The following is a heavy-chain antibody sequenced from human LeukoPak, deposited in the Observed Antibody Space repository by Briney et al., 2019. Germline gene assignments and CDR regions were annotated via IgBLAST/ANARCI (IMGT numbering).Heavy chain of an antibody. D-gene: IGHD3-10*01. Sequence: GASVKVSCKASGYTFTGYYMHWVRQAPGQGLEWMGWINPNSGGTNYAQKFQGRVTMTRDTSISTAYMELSRLRSDDTAVYYCARDRDYYGSGSYYNPSPLGYWGQGTLVTVSS. CDR2: INPNSGGT. CDR3: ARDRDYYGSGSYYNPSPLGY. J-gene: IGHJ4*02. V-gene: IGHV1-2*02. CDR1: GYTFTGYY.